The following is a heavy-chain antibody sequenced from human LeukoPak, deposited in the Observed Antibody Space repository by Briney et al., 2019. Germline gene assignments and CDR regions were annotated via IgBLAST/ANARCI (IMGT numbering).Heavy chain of an antibody. CDR2: IRYGGSNK. D-gene: IGHD2-15*01. CDR1: GFTFSSYG. CDR3: AREGYCSGGSCFEAGKFDY. J-gene: IGHJ4*02. Sequence: GGSLRLSCAASGFTFSSYGMHWVRQAPGKGLEWVAFIRYGGSNKYYADSVKGRFTISRDNSKNTLYLQMNSLRAEDTAVYYCAREGYCSGGSCFEAGKFDYWGQGTLVTVSS. V-gene: IGHV3-30*02.